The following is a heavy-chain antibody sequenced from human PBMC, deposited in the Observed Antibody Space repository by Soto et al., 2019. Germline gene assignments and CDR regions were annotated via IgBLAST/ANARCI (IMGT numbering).Heavy chain of an antibody. CDR3: ARDSAAHGPVFDY. Sequence: QVQLVQSGAEVKKPGASVKVSCKASGYTFSTYGISWVRQAPGQGLEWMAWISTSTGDTHYAQKVQDRVSMTTDRFTSTAYMELRILRSDDTAIYYCARDSAAHGPVFDYWCQGTLVTVSS. V-gene: IGHV1-18*04. CDR1: GYTFSTYG. J-gene: IGHJ4*02. CDR2: ISTSTGDT. D-gene: IGHD6-13*01.